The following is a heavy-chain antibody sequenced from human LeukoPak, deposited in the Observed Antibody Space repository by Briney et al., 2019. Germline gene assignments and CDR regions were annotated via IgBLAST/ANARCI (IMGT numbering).Heavy chain of an antibody. CDR1: GDSIGFSTYY. Sequence: PSATLSLTCTVSGDSIGFSTYYWGWIRQTPGKGLEWIGSFFYSGSTYHNPSLKSRVTMSVDRSKNQFSLNLSSATAADTAVYYCARHGAVADPYYFDYWGQGTLVTVSS. V-gene: IGHV4-39*01. D-gene: IGHD6-19*01. J-gene: IGHJ4*02. CDR3: ARHGAVADPYYFDY. CDR2: FFYSGST.